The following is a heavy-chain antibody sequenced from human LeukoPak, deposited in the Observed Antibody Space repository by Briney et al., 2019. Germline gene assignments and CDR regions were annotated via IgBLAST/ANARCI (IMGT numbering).Heavy chain of an antibody. J-gene: IGHJ4*02. CDR3: ARGGSSSWYGLDY. CDR1: GGSISSSSYY. CDR2: IYYSGST. V-gene: IGHV4-39*01. D-gene: IGHD6-13*01. Sequence: PSETLSLTCTVSGGSISSSSYYWGWIRQPPGKGLEWIGSIYYSGSTYYNPSLKSRVTISVDTSKNQSSLQLNSVTPEDTAVYYCARGGSSSWYGLDYWGQGTLVTVSS.